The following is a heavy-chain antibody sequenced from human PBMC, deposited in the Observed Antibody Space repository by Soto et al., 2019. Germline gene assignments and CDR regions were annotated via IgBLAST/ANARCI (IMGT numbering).Heavy chain of an antibody. V-gene: IGHV3-23*01. CDR1: GFTFSMYA. D-gene: IGHD6-6*01. Sequence: WGSLRLSCAASGFTFSMYAMSWVRQAPGKGLEWVSGITGNGSRTYSADSVKGRFTISRDNSKNTLFLEMNSLRVEDTAVYYCAKEGGYRSSSWAFDYWGQGTPVTVSS. CDR3: AKEGGYRSSSWAFDY. J-gene: IGHJ4*02. CDR2: ITGNGSRT.